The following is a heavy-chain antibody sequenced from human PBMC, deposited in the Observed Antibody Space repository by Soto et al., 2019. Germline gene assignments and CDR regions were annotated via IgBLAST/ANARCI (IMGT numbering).Heavy chain of an antibody. CDR1: GFTFSSYA. V-gene: IGHV3-23*01. CDR2: ISGSGGST. CDR3: AKDPGWYSYGLDAFDI. J-gene: IGHJ3*02. Sequence: EVQLLESGGGLVQPGGSLRISCAASGFTFSSYAMSWVRQAPGKGLEWVSAISGSGGSTYYADSVKGRFTISRDNSKNTLYLQMNSLRAEDTAVYYCAKDPGWYSYGLDAFDIWGQGTMVTVSS. D-gene: IGHD5-18*01.